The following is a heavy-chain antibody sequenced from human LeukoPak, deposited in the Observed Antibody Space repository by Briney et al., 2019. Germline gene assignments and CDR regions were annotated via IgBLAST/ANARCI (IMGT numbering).Heavy chain of an antibody. CDR1: GGSISGNY. Sequence: SETLSLTCGVYGGSISGNYWSWIRQPPGKGLEWIGEINHSGTTNYNPSLKSRVTVAVDTSKNQFSLKLSSVTAADTAVYYCARFVVGQWLINYWGQGALVTVSS. J-gene: IGHJ4*02. D-gene: IGHD6-19*01. V-gene: IGHV4-34*01. CDR3: ARFVVGQWLINY. CDR2: INHSGTT.